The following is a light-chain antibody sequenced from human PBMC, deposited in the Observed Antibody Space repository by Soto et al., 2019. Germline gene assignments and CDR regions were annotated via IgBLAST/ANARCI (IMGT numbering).Light chain of an antibody. J-gene: IGLJ1*01. CDR1: SSDVGAYNY. V-gene: IGLV2-14*03. Sequence: QSVLTQPASVSGSPGQSITTSCTGTSSDVGAYNYVSWYQQHPGRAPQLIIYHVSNRPSGFSNRLSGSKSDNTASLTISGLQAEDEADYYCSSFTSSSSYVFGPGTKVTVL. CDR3: SSFTSSSSYV. CDR2: HVS.